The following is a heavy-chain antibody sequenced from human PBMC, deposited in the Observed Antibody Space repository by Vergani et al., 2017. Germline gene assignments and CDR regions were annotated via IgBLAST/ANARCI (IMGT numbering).Heavy chain of an antibody. J-gene: IGHJ2*01. CDR1: GVSIGSNSYY. V-gene: IGHV4-39*01. CDR2: IYYTGTT. CDR3: ARGWDYGGNLGYWYFDL. D-gene: IGHD4-23*01. Sequence: QLQLQESGPGLVKPSETLSLTCTVSGVSIGSNSYYWGWIRQPPGKGLEWIGTIYYTGTTYYNEAHKSRLTISVDTSKNQFSLNLTSVTAADTAVYYCARGWDYGGNLGYWYFDLWGRGTLVTVSS.